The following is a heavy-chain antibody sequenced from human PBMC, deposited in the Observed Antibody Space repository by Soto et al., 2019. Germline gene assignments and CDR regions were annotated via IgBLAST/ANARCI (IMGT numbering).Heavy chain of an antibody. CDR1: GGPFSGYY. Sequence: SETLSLTCAVYGGPFSGYYWSWIRQPPGKGLEWIGEINHSGSTNYNPSLKSRVTISVDTSKNQFSLKLSSVTAADTAVYYCARDPNIVVVVAATLSYYYYGMDVWGQGTTVTVSS. J-gene: IGHJ6*02. V-gene: IGHV4-34*01. CDR2: INHSGST. D-gene: IGHD2-15*01. CDR3: ARDPNIVVVVAATLSYYYYGMDV.